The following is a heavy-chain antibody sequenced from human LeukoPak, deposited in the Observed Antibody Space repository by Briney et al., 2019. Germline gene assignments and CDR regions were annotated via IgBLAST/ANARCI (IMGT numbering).Heavy chain of an antibody. Sequence: KPGGSLRLSCAASGFTFSNYSMNWVRQAPGKGLEWVSSISSSSSYIYYADSVKGRFTISRDNAKNSLYLQMNSLRAEDTAVYYCARDAVASNYYGSGSYGYYFDYWGQGTLVTVSS. CDR2: ISSSSSYI. D-gene: IGHD3-10*01. J-gene: IGHJ4*02. CDR3: ARDAVASNYYGSGSYGYYFDY. CDR1: GFTFSNYS. V-gene: IGHV3-21*01.